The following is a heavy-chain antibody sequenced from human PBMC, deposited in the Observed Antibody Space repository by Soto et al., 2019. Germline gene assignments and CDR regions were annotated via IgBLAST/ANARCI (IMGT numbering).Heavy chain of an antibody. Sequence: GGSLRLSCTDSGFSFNTYVMDWVRQAPGKGLEWVARILYDGSKEYYADPVKGRFTVSRDNSKNTLYLQMDRLRVEDTAVYFCAKGLALMADHWGQGTPVTVSS. CDR1: GFSFNTYV. J-gene: IGHJ4*02. D-gene: IGHD2-21*01. CDR2: ILYDGSKE. CDR3: AKGLALMADH. V-gene: IGHV3-30*18.